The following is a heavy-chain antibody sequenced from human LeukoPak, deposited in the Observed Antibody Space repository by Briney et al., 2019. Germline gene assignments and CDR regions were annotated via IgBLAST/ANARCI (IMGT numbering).Heavy chain of an antibody. CDR2: IKQDGSEK. J-gene: IGHJ4*02. D-gene: IGHD3-22*01. CDR1: GFTFGSYW. V-gene: IGHV3-7*01. CDR3: ARDFTGLLDY. Sequence: GGSLRLSCAASGFTFGSYWMSWVRQAPGKGLEWVANIKQDGSEKYYVDSVKGRFTISRDNAKNSLYLQMNSLRAEDTAVYYCARDFTGLLDYWGQGTLVTVSS.